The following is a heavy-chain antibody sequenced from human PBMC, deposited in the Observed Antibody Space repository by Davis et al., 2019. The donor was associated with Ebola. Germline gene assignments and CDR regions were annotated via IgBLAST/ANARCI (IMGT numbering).Heavy chain of an antibody. V-gene: IGHV3-74*01. CDR2: INPDGTKT. Sequence: GQSLKISCAASRVTSTTNWIHWVRQAPGKGLVWVSRINPDGTKTGYADSVRGRFTISRDIAKNTLFLQMNSLRAEDTAVYYCARVFGFQIDFWGQGTLVSVSS. CDR3: ARVFGFQIDF. J-gene: IGHJ4*02. D-gene: IGHD2/OR15-2a*01. CDR1: RVTSTTNW.